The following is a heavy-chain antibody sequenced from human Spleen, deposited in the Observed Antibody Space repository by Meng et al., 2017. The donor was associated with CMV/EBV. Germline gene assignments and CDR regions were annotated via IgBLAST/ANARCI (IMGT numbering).Heavy chain of an antibody. Sequence: TWAVSGGDLSGYYWSWTRQPPGKGLEWMGEISHSGYTNYNQSLKSRVTISLDTSKIQFSLTLSSVTAAETAIYFCARGGIVAAADYWGQGTLVTVSS. V-gene: IGHV4-34*01. J-gene: IGHJ4*02. CDR3: ARGGIVAAADY. CDR2: ISHSGYT. CDR1: GGDLSGYY. D-gene: IGHD1-26*01.